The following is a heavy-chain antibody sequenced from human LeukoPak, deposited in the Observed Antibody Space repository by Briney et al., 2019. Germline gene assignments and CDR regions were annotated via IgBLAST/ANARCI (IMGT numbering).Heavy chain of an antibody. D-gene: IGHD2-2*01. CDR2: ISGSGGST. CDR1: GFTFSSYA. J-gene: IGHJ3*02. CDR3: AKDLNQLLSPGDAFDI. Sequence: GGSLRLSCAASGFTFSSYAMSWVRQAPGKGLEWVSAISGSGGSTYYADSVKGRFTISRDNSKNTLYLQMNSLRAEDTAVYYCAKDLNQLLSPGDAFDIWGQGTMVTVSS. V-gene: IGHV3-23*01.